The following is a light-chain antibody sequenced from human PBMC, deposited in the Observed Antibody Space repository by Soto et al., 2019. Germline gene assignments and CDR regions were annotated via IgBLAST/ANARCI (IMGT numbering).Light chain of an antibody. CDR3: SSYAGSNNYV. CDR1: GSDVGGYNY. J-gene: IGLJ1*01. V-gene: IGLV2-8*01. CDR2: EVT. Sequence: QSALTQPPSASGSPGQSVTISCTGTGSDVGGYNYVSWHQQHPGRPPTLMIYEVTKRPLGVPDRFSGSKSGNTASLTVSGLQAEDEADYYCSSYAGSNNYVFGPGTKLTVL.